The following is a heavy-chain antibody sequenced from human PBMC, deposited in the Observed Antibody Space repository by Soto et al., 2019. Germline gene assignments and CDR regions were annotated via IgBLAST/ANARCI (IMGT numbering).Heavy chain of an antibody. Sequence: ASVKVSCKASGYTFTSYGISWVRQAPGQGLEWMGWISAYNGNTNYAQKLQGRVTMTTDTSTSTAYMELRSLRSDDTAVYYCERGGGVYCSGGSCLFDYWGQGTLVTVSS. CDR3: ERGGGVYCSGGSCLFDY. D-gene: IGHD2-15*01. CDR2: ISAYNGNT. J-gene: IGHJ4*02. V-gene: IGHV1-18*01. CDR1: GYTFTSYG.